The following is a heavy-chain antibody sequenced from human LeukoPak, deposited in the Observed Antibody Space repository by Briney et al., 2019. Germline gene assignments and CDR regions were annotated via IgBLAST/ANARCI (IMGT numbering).Heavy chain of an antibody. Sequence: PSETLSLTCAVYGGSFSGYYWSWIRQPPGKGLEWIGEINHSGSTNYNPSLKSRVTISVDTSKNQFSLKLSSVTAADTAVYYCARLRGSGPPYYYYYYMDVWGKGTTVTISS. CDR3: ARLRGSGPPYYYYYYMDV. D-gene: IGHD6-19*01. J-gene: IGHJ6*03. CDR1: GGSFSGYY. V-gene: IGHV4-34*01. CDR2: INHSGST.